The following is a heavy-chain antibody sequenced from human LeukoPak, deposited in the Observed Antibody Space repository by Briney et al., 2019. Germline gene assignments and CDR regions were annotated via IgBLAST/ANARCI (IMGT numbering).Heavy chain of an antibody. CDR2: IYYSGST. J-gene: IGHJ4*02. Sequence: SETLSLTCTVSGGSISSYYWSWIRQPPGKGLEWIGYIYYSGSTNYNTSLKSRVTISVDTSKNQFSLKLSSVTAADTAVYYCARHVRTQGSGWFPSFDYWGQGTLVTVSS. CDR3: ARHVRTQGSGWFPSFDY. CDR1: GGSISSYY. V-gene: IGHV4-59*08. D-gene: IGHD6-19*01.